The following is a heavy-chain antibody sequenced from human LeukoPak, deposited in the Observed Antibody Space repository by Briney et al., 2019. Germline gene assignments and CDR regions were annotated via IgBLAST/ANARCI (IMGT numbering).Heavy chain of an antibody. J-gene: IGHJ6*03. Sequence: SETLSLTCSVSGGSISSSSYYWGWIRQPPGKGLEWIGSIYHSGSPYYYKPSLKSRLTISLDTSKNQFSLKVHSVTAADTAVYYCARERVVTTTHYYYYMDVWGKGTTVTVSS. CDR2: IYHSGSPY. CDR3: ARERVVTTTHYYYYMDV. D-gene: IGHD2-15*01. CDR1: GGSISSSSYY. V-gene: IGHV4-39*07.